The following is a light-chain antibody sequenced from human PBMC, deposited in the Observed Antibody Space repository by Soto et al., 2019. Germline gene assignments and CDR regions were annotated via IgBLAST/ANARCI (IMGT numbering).Light chain of an antibody. J-gene: IGKJ1*01. CDR2: GAS. CDR3: QQYNNWPQT. Sequence: EIVMTQSPATLSVSPGERATLSCRASQSVISSLAWYQQKPGQAPRLLIYGASTRATGIPARFSGSGSGTEFTLTIGSLQSEDFAVYYCQQYNNWPQTFGQGTKVDIK. V-gene: IGKV3-15*01. CDR1: QSVISS.